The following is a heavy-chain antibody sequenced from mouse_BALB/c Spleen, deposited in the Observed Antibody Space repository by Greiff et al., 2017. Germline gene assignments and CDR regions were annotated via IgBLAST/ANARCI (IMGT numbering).Heavy chain of an antibody. J-gene: IGHJ3*01. CDR2: ISYSGST. CDR1: GDSITSGY. V-gene: IGHV3-8*02. D-gene: IGHD2-14*01. CDR3: ARSDYRYDDWFAY. Sequence: EVHLVESGPSLVKPSQTLSLTCSVTGDSITSGYWNWIRKFPGNKLEYMGYISYSGSTYYNPSLKSRISITRDTSKNQYYLQLNSVTTEDTATYYCARSDYRYDDWFAYWGQGTLVTVSA.